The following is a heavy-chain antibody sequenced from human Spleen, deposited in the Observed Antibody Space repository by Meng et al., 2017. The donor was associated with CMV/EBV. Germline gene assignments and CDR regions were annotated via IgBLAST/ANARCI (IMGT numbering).Heavy chain of an antibody. J-gene: IGHJ4*02. Sequence: LSRTCAVYGGSLTDYFWSWIRQAPEKGLEWIGDISHSGRTNYNPSLKSRVTISVDTSNNQFFLKVTSVTAADTAVYYCARGRTDFDSWGQGTLVTVSS. D-gene: IGHD1-14*01. CDR3: ARGRTDFDS. CDR2: ISHSGRT. V-gene: IGHV4-34*01. CDR1: GGSLTDYF.